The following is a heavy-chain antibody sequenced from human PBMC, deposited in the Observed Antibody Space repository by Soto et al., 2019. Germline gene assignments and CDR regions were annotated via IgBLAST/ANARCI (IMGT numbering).Heavy chain of an antibody. D-gene: IGHD2-8*01. CDR2: ISSSSSTI. Sequence: GGSLRLSCAASGFTFSSYSMNWVRQAPGKGLEWVSYISSSSSTIYYADSVKGRFTISRDNAKNSLYLQMNSLRAEDTAVYYCASPTLNFDYWGQGTLVTVSS. CDR1: GFTFSSYS. CDR3: ASPTLNFDY. J-gene: IGHJ4*02. V-gene: IGHV3-48*01.